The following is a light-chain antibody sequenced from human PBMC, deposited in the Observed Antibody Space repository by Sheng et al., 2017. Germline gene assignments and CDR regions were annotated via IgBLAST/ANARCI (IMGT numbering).Light chain of an antibody. Sequence: SVAPGQTARITCGENNIGGKSVHWYQQKPGQAPVLVVYEDSVRPSGIPERFSGSNSGNTATLTISRVEAGDEADYYCQVWDTSSDHSMFGGGTKLTVL. CDR2: EDS. CDR1: NIGGKS. V-gene: IGLV3-21*02. J-gene: IGLJ3*02. CDR3: QVWDTSSDHSM.